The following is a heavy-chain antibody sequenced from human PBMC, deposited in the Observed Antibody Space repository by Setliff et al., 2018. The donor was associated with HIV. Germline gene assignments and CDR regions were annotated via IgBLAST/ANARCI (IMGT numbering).Heavy chain of an antibody. CDR2: INHSGST. D-gene: IGHD6-13*01. CDR1: GGSFSAYH. Sequence: SETLSLTCAVYGGSFSAYHWSWIRQTPGKGLEWLGEINHSGSTAYNLALESRVSMSVDTSKNQFSLKLSSVTAADTAVYYCARGASSWYPLFDYWGQGTLVTVSS. V-gene: IGHV4-34*01. J-gene: IGHJ4*02. CDR3: ARGASSWYPLFDY.